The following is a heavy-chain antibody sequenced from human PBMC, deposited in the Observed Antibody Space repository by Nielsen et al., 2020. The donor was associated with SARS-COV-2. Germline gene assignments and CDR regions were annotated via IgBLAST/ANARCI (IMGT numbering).Heavy chain of an antibody. CDR1: GFTFSSYS. CDR3: ARDSGWEGSGWTFDY. Sequence: GGSLRLSCAASGFTFSSYSMNWVRQAPGKGLEWVSSISSSSSYIYYADSVKGRFTISRDNAKNSLYLQMNSLRAEDTAVYYCARDSGWEGSGWTFDYWGQGTLATVSS. V-gene: IGHV3-21*01. CDR2: ISSSSSYI. D-gene: IGHD6-19*01. J-gene: IGHJ4*02.